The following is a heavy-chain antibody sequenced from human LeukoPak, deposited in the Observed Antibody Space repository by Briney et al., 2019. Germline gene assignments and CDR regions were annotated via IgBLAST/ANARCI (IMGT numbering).Heavy chain of an antibody. CDR1: GGSINSHY. CDR2: IFNTGNT. Sequence: PSETLSLTCSVSGGSINSHYWSWTRQPPGKRLEWIGYIFNTGNTNYNPSLASRVTMSVDTSRAQFSLRLSPVTAADTAIYYCASRPADTTWYGVFDYWSQGTLVTVSS. CDR3: ASRPADTTWYGVFDY. D-gene: IGHD3-10*01. V-gene: IGHV4-59*11. J-gene: IGHJ4*02.